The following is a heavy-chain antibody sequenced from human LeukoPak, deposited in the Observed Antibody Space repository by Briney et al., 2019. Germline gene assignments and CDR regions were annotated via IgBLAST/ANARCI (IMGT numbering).Heavy chain of an antibody. D-gene: IGHD6-19*01. CDR3: ARVGKNGWDFDH. V-gene: IGHV3-7*01. CDR1: GFTFSAYW. J-gene: IGHJ4*02. CDR2: IIEDGNLK. Sequence: GGSLRLSCAASGFTFSAYWMTWVRQAPGKGLAWVANIIEDGNLKYYVDSVKGRFTISRDNTKNSLYLQMKSLRADDTAVYYCARVGKNGWDFDHWGQGTLVTVSS.